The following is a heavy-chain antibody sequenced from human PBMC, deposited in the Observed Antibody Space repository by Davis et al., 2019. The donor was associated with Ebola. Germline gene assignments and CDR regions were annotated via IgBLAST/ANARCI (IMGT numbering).Heavy chain of an antibody. J-gene: IGHJ6*02. Sequence: PGGSLRLSCAASGFTFSFYSMNWVRQAPGKGLEWVSSISSSSSYIYYADSVKGRFTISSDNAKNSLYLQMNSLRAEDTAVYYCAREPVDIVVVPAAISDYSYYGMDVWGQGTTVTVSS. V-gene: IGHV3-21*01. CDR3: AREPVDIVVVPAAISDYSYYGMDV. D-gene: IGHD2-2*03. CDR2: ISSSSSYI. CDR1: GFTFSFYS.